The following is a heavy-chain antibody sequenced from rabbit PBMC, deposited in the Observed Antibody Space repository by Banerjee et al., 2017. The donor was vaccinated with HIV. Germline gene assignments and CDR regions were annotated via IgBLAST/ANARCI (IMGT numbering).Heavy chain of an antibody. D-gene: IGHD4-2*01. CDR1: GFSLGSSYY. CDR2: IYAGVSGTT. Sequence: QSLEESGGDLVKPGASLKLTCTASGFSLGSSYYMCWVRQAPGKGLEWIACIYAGVSGTTYYATWTKGRFTVSKTSSTTVTLQMTSLTAADTATYFCARGMPANLWGPVTLVTVS. V-gene: IGHV1S40*01. J-gene: IGHJ4*01. CDR3: ARGMPANL.